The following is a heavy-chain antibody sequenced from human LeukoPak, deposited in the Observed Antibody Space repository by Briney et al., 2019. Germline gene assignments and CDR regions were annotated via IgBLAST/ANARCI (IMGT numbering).Heavy chain of an antibody. V-gene: IGHV1-2*02. CDR2: INPNSGGT. Sequence: ASVKVSCKASGYTFTGYYMHWVRQAPGQGLEWMGWINPNSGGTNYAQKFQGRVTMTRDMSTSTDYMELSSLRSEDTAVYYCARDRKPYLEALRRGDYFDYWGQGTLVTVSS. J-gene: IGHJ4*02. CDR3: ARDRKPYLEALRRGDYFDY. CDR1: GYTFTGYY. D-gene: IGHD3-16*01.